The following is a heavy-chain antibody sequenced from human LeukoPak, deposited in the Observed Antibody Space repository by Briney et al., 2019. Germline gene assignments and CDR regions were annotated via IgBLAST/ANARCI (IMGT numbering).Heavy chain of an antibody. J-gene: IGHJ5*02. CDR2: VLFDGTNR. CDR1: GFTFSSHG. D-gene: IGHD1-26*01. V-gene: IGHV3-30*19. Sequence: PGGSLRLSCGASGFTFSSHGMHWGGRAPGKGREWLGAVLFDGTNRYYADSLKGRFTTFTDNSKDTLFLQMNSLGTEDTAVYYCAREKVGSPNGFDTWGQGILVTVSS. CDR3: AREKVGSPNGFDT.